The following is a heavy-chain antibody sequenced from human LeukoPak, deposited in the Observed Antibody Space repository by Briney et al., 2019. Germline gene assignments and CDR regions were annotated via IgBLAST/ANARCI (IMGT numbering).Heavy chain of an antibody. CDR3: ARAMYYDFWSGYYSEYYYYYYMDV. CDR2: ISSSSSYI. CDR1: GFTFSSYS. D-gene: IGHD3-3*01. Sequence: GGSLRLSCAASGFTFSSYSMNWVRQAPGKGLEWGSSISSSSSYIYYADSVKGRFTISRDNAKNSLYLQMNSLRAEDTAVYYCARAMYYDFWSGYYSEYYYYYYMDVWGKGTTVTVSS. V-gene: IGHV3-21*01. J-gene: IGHJ6*03.